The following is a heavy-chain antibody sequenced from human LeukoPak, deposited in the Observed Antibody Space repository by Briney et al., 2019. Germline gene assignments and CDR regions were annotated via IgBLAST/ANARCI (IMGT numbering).Heavy chain of an antibody. CDR2: IWYDGSNT. CDR1: GFTFSSSG. D-gene: IGHD1-26*01. CDR3: AKDTAGELGFDI. V-gene: IGHV3-30*02. J-gene: IGHJ3*02. Sequence: GGSLRLSCAASGFTFSSSGMHWVRQAPGKGLEWVAFIWYDGSNTYYADSVKGRFTISRDNSKNTLYLQMNSLRAEDTAVYYCAKDTAGELGFDIWGQGTMVTVSS.